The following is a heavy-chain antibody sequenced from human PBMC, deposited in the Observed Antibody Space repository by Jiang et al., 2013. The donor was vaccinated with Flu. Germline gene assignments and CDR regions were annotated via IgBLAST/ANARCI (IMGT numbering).Heavy chain of an antibody. D-gene: IGHD4-17*01. Sequence: SLTCAISGDSVSSNSAAWNWIRQSPSRGLEWLGRTYYRSKWYNDYAVSVKSRITINPDTSKNQFSLQLNSVTPEDTAVYYCARGCVTVTTGYWYFDLWGRGTLVTVSS. CDR3: ARGCVTVTTGYWYFDL. CDR1: GDSVSSNSAA. CDR2: TYYRSKWYN. V-gene: IGHV6-1*01. J-gene: IGHJ2*01.